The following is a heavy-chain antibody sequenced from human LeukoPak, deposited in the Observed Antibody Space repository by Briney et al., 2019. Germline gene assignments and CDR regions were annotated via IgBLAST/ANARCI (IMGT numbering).Heavy chain of an antibody. CDR2: ISYDGSNK. CDR3: ASTETGTTPGQLWFDP. J-gene: IGHJ5*02. Sequence: PGGSLRLSCAASGFTFSSYAMHWVRQAPGKGLEWVAVISYDGSNKYYADSVKGRFTISRDNSKNTLYLQMNSLRAEDTAVYYCASTETGTTPGQLWFDPWGQGTLVTVSS. D-gene: IGHD1-1*01. V-gene: IGHV3-30-3*01. CDR1: GFTFSSYA.